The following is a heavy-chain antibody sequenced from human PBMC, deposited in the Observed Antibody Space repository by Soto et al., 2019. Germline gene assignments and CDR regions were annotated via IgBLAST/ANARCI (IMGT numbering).Heavy chain of an antibody. V-gene: IGHV3-21*04. CDR3: ARLTYYYGSGSYYAQDY. CDR1: GFTFSSYS. Sequence: PGGSLRLSCAASGFTFSSYSMNWVRQAPGKGLEWVSSISSSSSNIYYADSVKGRFTISRDNAKNSLYLQMNSLRAEDTAVYYCARLTYYYGSGSYYAQDYWGQGTLVTVSS. CDR2: ISSSSSNI. D-gene: IGHD3-10*01. J-gene: IGHJ4*02.